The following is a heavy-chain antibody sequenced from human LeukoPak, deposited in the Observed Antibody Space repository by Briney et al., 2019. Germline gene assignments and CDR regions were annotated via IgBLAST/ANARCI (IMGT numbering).Heavy chain of an antibody. CDR1: GGSFSGYY. CDR3: AMTYDFWSGYWVDY. Sequence: SETLSLTCAVYGGSFSGYYWSWIRQPPGKGLEWIGETNHSGSTNYNPSLKSRVTISVDTSKNQFSLKLSSVTAADTAVYYCAMTYDFWSGYWVDYWGQGTLVTVSS. V-gene: IGHV4-34*01. CDR2: TNHSGST. D-gene: IGHD3-3*01. J-gene: IGHJ4*02.